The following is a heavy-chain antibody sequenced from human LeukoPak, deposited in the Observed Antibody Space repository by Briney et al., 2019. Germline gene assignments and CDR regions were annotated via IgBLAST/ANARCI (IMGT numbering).Heavy chain of an antibody. D-gene: IGHD5-18*01. CDR2: IGITGSST. CDR3: AKDTAIDY. V-gene: IGHV3-23*01. J-gene: IGHJ4*02. CDR1: GFTFSSYA. Sequence: GGSLRLSCAASGFTFSSYAMSWVRQAPGTRLEWVSVIGITGSSTYYADSVKGRFTISRDNTKNTLYLQMNSLRAEDTAVYYCAKDTAIDYWGQGTLVTVSS.